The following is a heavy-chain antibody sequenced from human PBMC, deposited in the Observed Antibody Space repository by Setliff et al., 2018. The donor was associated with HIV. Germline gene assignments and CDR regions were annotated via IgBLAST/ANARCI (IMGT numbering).Heavy chain of an antibody. V-gene: IGHV4-61*01. Sequence: SETLSLTCTVSGGSVSTGNYYWNWIRLPPGKGLEWIGYIFYSGSTNYNPSLKSRVTISVDTSKNHFSLRLNSVTAADTAIYYCTRRGADSYYPRPLDVWGKGTTVTVSS. D-gene: IGHD3-10*01. CDR1: GGSVSTGNYY. J-gene: IGHJ6*04. CDR3: TRRGADSYYPRPLDV. CDR2: IFYSGST.